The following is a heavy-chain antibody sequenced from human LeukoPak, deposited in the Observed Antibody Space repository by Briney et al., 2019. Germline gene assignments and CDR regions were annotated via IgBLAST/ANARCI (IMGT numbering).Heavy chain of an antibody. D-gene: IGHD3-22*01. CDR2: IIPIFGTA. J-gene: IGHJ3*02. CDR3: ARRPNYYDSSGYVGAFDI. V-gene: IGHV1-69*13. CDR1: GGTFSSYA. Sequence: SVKVSCKASGGTFSSYAIGWVRQAPGQGLEWMGGIIPIFGTASYAQKFQGRVTITADESTSTAYMELSSLRSEDTAVYYCARRPNYYDSSGYVGAFDIWGQGTMVTVSS.